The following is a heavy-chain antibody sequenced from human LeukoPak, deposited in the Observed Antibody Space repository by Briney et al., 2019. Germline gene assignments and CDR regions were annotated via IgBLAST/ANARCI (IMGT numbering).Heavy chain of an antibody. V-gene: IGHV1-69*13. CDR2: IIPIFGTA. D-gene: IGHD6-13*01. Sequence: GASVKVSCKASGGTFSSYDISWVRQAPGQGLEWMGGIIPIFGTANYAQKFQGRVTITADESTSTAYMELSSLRSEDTAVYYCARAGSSWYYFDYWGQGTLVTVSS. J-gene: IGHJ4*02. CDR1: GGTFSSYD. CDR3: ARAGSSWYYFDY.